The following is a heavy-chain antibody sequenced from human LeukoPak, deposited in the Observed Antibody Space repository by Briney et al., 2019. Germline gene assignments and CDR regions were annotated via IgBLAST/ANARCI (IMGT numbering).Heavy chain of an antibody. CDR3: AREVLIVVEPAANTIDY. Sequence: GGSLRLSCSASGFTFRDYTMNWVRQAPGKGLEWVSAISKSGTYIKYADSVKGRFTVSRDNAKNSLFLQMNSLRVEDTAVYFCAREVLIVVEPAANTIDYWGQGTRVTVSS. CDR2: ISKSGTYI. J-gene: IGHJ4*02. D-gene: IGHD2-2*01. CDR1: GFTFRDYT. V-gene: IGHV3-21*01.